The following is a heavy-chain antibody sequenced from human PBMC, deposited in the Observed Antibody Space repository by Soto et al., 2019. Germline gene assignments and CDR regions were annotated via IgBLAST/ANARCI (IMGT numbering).Heavy chain of an antibody. J-gene: IGHJ6*02. V-gene: IGHV3-15*07. Sequence: EVQLVESGGGLVKPGGSLRLSCAASGFTFSNAWMNWVRQAPGKGLEWVGRIKSKTDGGTTDYAAPVKGRFTISRDDSKNTLYLQMNSLKTEDTAVYYCTAEYSSSFNDYYGMDVWGQGTTVTVSS. CDR2: IKSKTDGGTT. CDR3: TAEYSSSFNDYYGMDV. D-gene: IGHD6-6*01. CDR1: GFTFSNAW.